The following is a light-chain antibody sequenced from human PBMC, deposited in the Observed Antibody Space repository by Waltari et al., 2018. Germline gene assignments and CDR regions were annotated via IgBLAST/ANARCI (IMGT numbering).Light chain of an antibody. CDR2: DAS. V-gene: IGKV3-11*01. CDR3: QQRTDWPPLT. J-gene: IGKJ4*01. CDR1: QSVGTY. Sequence: EIVLTKSPATLSLSPGERATLSCRASQSVGTYLAWYQQKPGQAPRLLISDASYRASGIPARFSGSGSGTDFTLTISSLEPEDFAIYYCQQRTDWPPLTFGGGTKVEIK.